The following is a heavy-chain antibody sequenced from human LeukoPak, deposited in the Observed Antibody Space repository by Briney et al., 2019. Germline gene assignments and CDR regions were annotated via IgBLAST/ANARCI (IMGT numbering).Heavy chain of an antibody. Sequence: GGSLRLSCAASGFTFSSYGMNWVRQAPGKGLEWVSFISGSGDSTYFADSVKGRFTISRDNSKNTLYLQMNSLRAEDTALYYCASGGIYYGAAFDFWGQGSLVTVSA. V-gene: IGHV3-23*01. D-gene: IGHD1-26*01. J-gene: IGHJ4*02. CDR3: ASGGIYYGAAFDF. CDR2: ISGSGDST. CDR1: GFTFSSYG.